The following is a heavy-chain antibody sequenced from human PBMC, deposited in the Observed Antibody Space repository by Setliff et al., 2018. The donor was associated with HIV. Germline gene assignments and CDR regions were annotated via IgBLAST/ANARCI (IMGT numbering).Heavy chain of an antibody. CDR3: ARGRGTVGYCSTTSCSDLDY. CDR1: GYTFTSYD. D-gene: IGHD2-2*01. Sequence: SVKVSCKASGYTFTSYDTNWVRQATGQGLEWMGRIIPIFDTTNYAQKFQGRVTITADKSTNTAYMELSSLRSEDTAVYYCARGRGTVGYCSTTSCSDLDYWGQGTLVTVSS. J-gene: IGHJ4*02. V-gene: IGHV1-69*06. CDR2: IIPIFDTT.